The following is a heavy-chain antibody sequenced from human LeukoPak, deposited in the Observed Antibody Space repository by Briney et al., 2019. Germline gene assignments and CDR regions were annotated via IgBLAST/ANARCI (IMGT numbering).Heavy chain of an antibody. CDR3: AKTRPWGAVAGNY. Sequence: GGSLRLSCAASGFTFSSYSMNWVRQAPGKGLEWVSYISSSSSTIYYADSVKGRFTISRDNSKNTLYLQMNSLRAEDTAVYYCAKTRPWGAVAGNYWGQGTLVTVSS. J-gene: IGHJ4*02. CDR1: GFTFSSYS. V-gene: IGHV3-48*01. CDR2: ISSSSSTI. D-gene: IGHD6-19*01.